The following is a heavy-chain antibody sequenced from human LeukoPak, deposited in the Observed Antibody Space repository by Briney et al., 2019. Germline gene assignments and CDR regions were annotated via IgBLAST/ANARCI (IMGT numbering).Heavy chain of an antibody. Sequence: GGFLRLSCAASGFTFSSYSMNWVRQAPGKGLEWVSSISSSSYIYYADSVKGRFTISRDNAKNSLYLQMSSLRAEDTAVYYCARDASDFGYGFNWFDPWGQGTLVTVSS. CDR2: ISSSSYI. CDR3: ARDASDFGYGFNWFDP. CDR1: GFTFSSYS. V-gene: IGHV3-21*01. J-gene: IGHJ5*02. D-gene: IGHD2-15*01.